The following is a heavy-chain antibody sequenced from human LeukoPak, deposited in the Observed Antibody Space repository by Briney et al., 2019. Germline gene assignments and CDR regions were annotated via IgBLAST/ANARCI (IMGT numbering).Heavy chain of an antibody. CDR3: ARDLSGSYSFWYYFDY. D-gene: IGHD1-26*01. Sequence: ASVKVSCKASGYTFTGYYMHWVRQAPGQGLEWMGWINPNSGGTNYAQKFQGRVTMTRDTSISTAYMELSRLRSDDTAVYYCARDLSGSYSFWYYFDYWGQGTLVTVSS. J-gene: IGHJ4*02. CDR1: GYTFTGYY. CDR2: INPNSGGT. V-gene: IGHV1-2*02.